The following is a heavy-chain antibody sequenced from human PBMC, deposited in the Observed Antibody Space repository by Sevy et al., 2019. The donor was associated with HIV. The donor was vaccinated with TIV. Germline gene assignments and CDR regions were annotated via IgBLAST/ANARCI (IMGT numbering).Heavy chain of an antibody. CDR3: LGRGGSTAFT. Sequence: GGSLRLSCAASGFTFSPYWMHWVRQAPGKGLVLVSHLNGHDIGTSYADSVKGRFTISRDNAKSTLYMLVNSLRVDDTAVYYCLGRGGSTAFTWGQGTLVTVSS. V-gene: IGHV3-74*03. J-gene: IGHJ5*02. CDR1: GFTFSPYW. CDR2: LNGHDIGT. D-gene: IGHD3-10*01.